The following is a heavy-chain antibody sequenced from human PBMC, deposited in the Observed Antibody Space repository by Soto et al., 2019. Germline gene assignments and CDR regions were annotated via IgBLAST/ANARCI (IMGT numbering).Heavy chain of an antibody. D-gene: IGHD1-1*01. CDR3: ANDSVLERGPWAWTVACLERRSPHYLDH. J-gene: IGHJ4*02. CDR1: GFTFSNYA. CDR2: IGASGDGT. V-gene: IGHV3-23*01. Sequence: EVQLLESGGAMVQPGGSLRLSCAASGFTFSNYAMNWVRQAPGKGLEWVAGIGASGDGTKYADSVKGRFTISRDNSGNTVYLQMKGRRDEDTAIDYCANDSVLERGPWAWTVACLERRSPHYLDHWGQGTLVAASS.